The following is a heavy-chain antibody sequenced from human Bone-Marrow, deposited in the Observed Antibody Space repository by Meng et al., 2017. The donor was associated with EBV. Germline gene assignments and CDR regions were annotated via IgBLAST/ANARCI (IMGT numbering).Heavy chain of an antibody. D-gene: IGHD3-3*01. J-gene: IGHJ4*02. Sequence: QVQLVESGAEVKKPGASVKVSCKSSGYTFTSYGISWVRQAPGQGLEWMGWISAYNGNTNYAQKLQGRVTMTTDTSTSTAYMELRSLRSDDTAVYYCARDDYDFWSGYLFDYWGQGTLVTVSS. CDR1: GYTFTSYG. V-gene: IGHV1-18*01. CDR2: ISAYNGNT. CDR3: ARDDYDFWSGYLFDY.